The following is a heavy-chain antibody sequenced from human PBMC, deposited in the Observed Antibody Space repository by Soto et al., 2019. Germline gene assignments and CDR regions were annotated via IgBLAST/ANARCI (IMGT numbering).Heavy chain of an antibody. CDR3: ARHRCSSTSCYGYFDY. V-gene: IGHV4-59*08. CDR2: IYYSGST. CDR1: GGSISSYY. Sequence: SETLSLTCTVSGGSISSYYWSWIRQPPGKGLEWIGYIYYSGSTNYNPSLKSRVTISVDTSKNQFSLKLSSVTAADTAVYYCARHRCSSTSCYGYFDYWGQGTLVTVS. J-gene: IGHJ4*02. D-gene: IGHD2-2*01.